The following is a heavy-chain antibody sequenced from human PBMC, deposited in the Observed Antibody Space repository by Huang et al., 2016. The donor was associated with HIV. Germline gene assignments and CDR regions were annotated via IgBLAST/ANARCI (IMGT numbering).Heavy chain of an antibody. CDR3: ATGFDVFFDF. Sequence: QVQLVQSRAEVKKPGASVKVSCKVSEYTLTALSIHWVRQPPGKGLEWMGGFDPETGETSYAQKFQGRVTMTEDTSTETAFMELSGLRPEDTAVYYCATGFDVFFDFWGQGTLVTVSS. D-gene: IGHD3-9*01. V-gene: IGHV1-24*01. CDR1: EYTLTALS. CDR2: FDPETGET. J-gene: IGHJ4*02.